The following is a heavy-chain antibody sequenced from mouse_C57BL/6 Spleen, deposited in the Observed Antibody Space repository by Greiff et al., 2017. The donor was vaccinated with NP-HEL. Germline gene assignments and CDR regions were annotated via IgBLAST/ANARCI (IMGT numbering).Heavy chain of an antibody. D-gene: IGHD2-1*01. CDR1: GFTFSDFY. J-gene: IGHJ4*01. CDR2: SRNKANDYTT. Sequence: EVMLVESGGGLVQSGRSLRLSCATSGFTFSDFYMEWVRQAPGKGLEWIAASRNKANDYTTEYSASVKGRFIVSRDTSQSILYLQMNALRAEDTAIYYCARDAGYGNYNYAMDYWGQGTSVTVSS. CDR3: ARDAGYGNYNYAMDY. V-gene: IGHV7-1*01.